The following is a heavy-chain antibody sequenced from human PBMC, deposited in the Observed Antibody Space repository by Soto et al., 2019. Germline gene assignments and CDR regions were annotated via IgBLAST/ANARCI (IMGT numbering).Heavy chain of an antibody. D-gene: IGHD6-19*01. Sequence: QITLKESGPTLLKPTQTLTLTCTFSGFSLSTTAVGVNWIRQPPGKALEWLALIYWNDDKLYSPSLRSRLTITKDTSKNQVVLTMTNMNPVDTATYYCAHGRGWLSDYWGQGTLVTVSS. CDR1: GFSLSTTAVG. V-gene: IGHV2-5*01. J-gene: IGHJ4*02. CDR2: IYWNDDK. CDR3: AHGRGWLSDY.